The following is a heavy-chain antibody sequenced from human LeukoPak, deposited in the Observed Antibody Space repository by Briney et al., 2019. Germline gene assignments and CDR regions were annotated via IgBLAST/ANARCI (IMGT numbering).Heavy chain of an antibody. Sequence: ASVKVSCKASGYTFTSYGISWVRQAPGQGLEWMGWISAYNGNTNYAQKFQGRVTMTRDTSTSTVYMELSSLRSEDTAVYYCARGNYGSGTYNWSDPWGQGTLVTVSS. V-gene: IGHV1-18*01. CDR1: GYTFTSYG. CDR2: ISAYNGNT. CDR3: ARGNYGSGTYNWSDP. D-gene: IGHD3-10*01. J-gene: IGHJ5*02.